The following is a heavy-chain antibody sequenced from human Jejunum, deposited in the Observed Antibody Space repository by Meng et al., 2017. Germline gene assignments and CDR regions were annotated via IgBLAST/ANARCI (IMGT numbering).Heavy chain of an antibody. CDR3: ARDNWGPDY. D-gene: IGHD7-27*01. Sequence: QVHVAQSGAEVKNPGASVKVSCKASGDTLNTYNVPCARQAPGQGLEWMGIINPSGSSAAYAQSFQGRLTMTRDTSTSTLHMELTSLQFEDTAMYYCARDNWGPDYWGQGTLVTVSS. V-gene: IGHV1-46*02. CDR2: INPSGSSA. J-gene: IGHJ4*02. CDR1: GDTLNTYN.